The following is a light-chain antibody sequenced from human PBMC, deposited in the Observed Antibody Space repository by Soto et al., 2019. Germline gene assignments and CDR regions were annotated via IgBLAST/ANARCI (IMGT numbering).Light chain of an antibody. CDR1: SSNVGGYNY. Sequence: QSALTQPASVSGPPGQPIPISCTGTSSNVGGYNYVSWYRQHPGRAPKLMIYDVSNRPSGVSNRFSGSKSGNTASLTISGLQAEDEADYYCSSYTRSSTYVFGTGTKVTVL. CDR3: SSYTRSSTYV. V-gene: IGLV2-14*01. J-gene: IGLJ1*01. CDR2: DVS.